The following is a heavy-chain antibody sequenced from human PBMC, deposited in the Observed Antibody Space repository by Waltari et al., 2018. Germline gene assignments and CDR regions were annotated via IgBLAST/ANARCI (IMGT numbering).Heavy chain of an antibody. Sequence: EVQLVESGGGLVQPGGSLRLSCAASGFTFSSYSMNWVRQAPGKGLEWVYYISSSSSTIYYADSVKDRFTISRDNAKNSLYLQMNSLRAEDTAVYYCASYYSSGWYGYFQHWGQGTLVTVSS. V-gene: IGHV3-48*01. CDR3: ASYYSSGWYGYFQH. D-gene: IGHD6-19*01. CDR1: GFTFSSYS. CDR2: ISSSSSTI. J-gene: IGHJ1*01.